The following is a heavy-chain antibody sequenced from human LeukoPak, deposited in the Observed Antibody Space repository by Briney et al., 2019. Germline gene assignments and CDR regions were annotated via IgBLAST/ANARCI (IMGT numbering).Heavy chain of an antibody. CDR1: GFPFASYA. CDR2: IIGSVAST. Sequence: GGSLRLSCAASGFPFASYAMSWVRQTPGKGQEWVSHIIGSVASTYYADSVKGRFTISRDNTKNTLYLQMNSLRADDTAVYFCAKGGYDYVEVGYFDYWGQGTVVTVSS. D-gene: IGHD5-12*01. J-gene: IGHJ4*02. CDR3: AKGGYDYVEVGYFDY. V-gene: IGHV3-23*01.